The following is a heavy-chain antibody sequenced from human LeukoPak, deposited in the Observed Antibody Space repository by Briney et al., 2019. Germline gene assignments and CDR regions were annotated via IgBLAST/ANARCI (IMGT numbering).Heavy chain of an antibody. V-gene: IGHV4-4*09. CDR1: GGSMSPYY. CDR2: TFTSGGT. J-gene: IGHJ4*02. D-gene: IGHD3-9*01. CDR3: ARVAIPYYDILTGYPQPTDY. Sequence: PSETLSLTCTVSGGSMSPYYWSWIRQTPGKGLEWIGYTFTSGGTNYNPSLKSRVTISVDTSKNQFSLKLSSVTAADTAVYYCARVAIPYYDILTGYPQPTDYWGQGTLVTVSS.